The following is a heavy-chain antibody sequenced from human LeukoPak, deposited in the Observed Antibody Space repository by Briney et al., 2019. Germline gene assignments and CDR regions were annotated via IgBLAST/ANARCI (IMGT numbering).Heavy chain of an antibody. CDR1: GYTFTSYD. CDR3: ARDLSPHTIFGVVIYYYYGMDV. Sequence: ASVKVSCKASGYTFTSYDINWVRQATGQGLEWMGWMNPKSGNTGYAQKFQGRVTMTRDTSTSTVYMELSSLRSEDTAVYYCARDLSPHTIFGVVIYYYYGMDVWGQGTTVTVSS. D-gene: IGHD3-3*01. J-gene: IGHJ6*02. CDR2: MNPKSGNT. V-gene: IGHV1-8*01.